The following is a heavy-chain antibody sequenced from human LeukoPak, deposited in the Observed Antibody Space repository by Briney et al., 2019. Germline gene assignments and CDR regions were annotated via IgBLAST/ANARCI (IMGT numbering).Heavy chain of an antibody. V-gene: IGHV4-31*03. D-gene: IGHD4-23*01. Sequence: SQTLSLTCTVSGGSISSGGYYWSWIRQHPGKGLEWIGYIYYSGSTYYNPSLKSRVTISVDTSKNQFSLKLSSVTAADTAVYFCARGDDYGGRFDDWGQGTLVTVSS. CDR3: ARGDDYGGRFDD. CDR2: IYYSGST. CDR1: GGSISSGGYY. J-gene: IGHJ4*02.